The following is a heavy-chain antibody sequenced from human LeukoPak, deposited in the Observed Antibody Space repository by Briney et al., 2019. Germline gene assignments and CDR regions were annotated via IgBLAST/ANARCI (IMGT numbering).Heavy chain of an antibody. CDR3: ATASAAAVQSRYFDY. CDR2: VDPEDGET. J-gene: IGHJ4*02. CDR1: GYTFTDYY. Sequence: ASVKVSCKXSGYTFTDYYMHWVRQAPGKGLEWMGLVDPEDGETIYAEKFQGRVTITADTSTDTAYMELSSLRSEDTAVYYCATASAAAVQSRYFDYWGQGTLVTVSS. D-gene: IGHD6-13*01. V-gene: IGHV1-69-2*01.